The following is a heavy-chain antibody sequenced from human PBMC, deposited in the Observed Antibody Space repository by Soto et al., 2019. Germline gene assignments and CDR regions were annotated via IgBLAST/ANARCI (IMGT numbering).Heavy chain of an antibody. CDR2: MNPNSGNT. CDR3: ARDNRAGYCSSSSCLPDAFAI. V-gene: IGHV1-8*01. J-gene: IGHJ3*02. CDR1: GYTFTSYD. D-gene: IGHD2-2*01. Sequence: GASVKVSCKASGYTFTSYDINWVRQATGQGLERMGWMNPNSGNTGYAQKFQGRVTMTRDTSRSTAYMGLSSLRSEDTAVYYCARDNRAGYCSSSSCLPDAFAIWGRGTMVTGS.